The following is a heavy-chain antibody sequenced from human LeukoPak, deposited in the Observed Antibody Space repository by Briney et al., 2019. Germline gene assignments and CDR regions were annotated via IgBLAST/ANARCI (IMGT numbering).Heavy chain of an antibody. CDR1: GYTFTGYY. D-gene: IGHD2-15*01. CDR2: INPNSGGT. J-gene: IGHJ5*02. V-gene: IGHV1-2*02. Sequence: GAPVRVSCKASGYTFTGYYMHWVRQAPGQGLEWMGWINPNSGGTNYAQKFQGRVTMTRDTSISTAYMELSRLRSDDTAVYYCARDISMVCSGGSCYPYNWFDPWGQGTLVTVSS. CDR3: ARDISMVCSGGSCYPYNWFDP.